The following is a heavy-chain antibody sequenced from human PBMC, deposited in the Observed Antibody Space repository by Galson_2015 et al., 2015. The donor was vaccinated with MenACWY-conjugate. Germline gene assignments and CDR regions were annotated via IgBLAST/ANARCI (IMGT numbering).Heavy chain of an antibody. V-gene: IGHV1-69*04. CDR1: GGTFSSYA. Sequence: SVKVSCKASGGTFSSYAISWVRQAPGQGLEWMGRIIPILGIANYAQKFQGRVTITADKSTSTAYMELSSLRSEDTAVYYCARDGSSYYDILTGYYIATREFDYWGQGTLVTVSS. CDR2: IIPILGIA. D-gene: IGHD3-9*01. J-gene: IGHJ4*02. CDR3: ARDGSSYYDILTGYYIATREFDY.